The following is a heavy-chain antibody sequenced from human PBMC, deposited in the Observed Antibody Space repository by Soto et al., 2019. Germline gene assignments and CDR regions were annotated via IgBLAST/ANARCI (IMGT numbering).Heavy chain of an antibody. CDR2: ISAYNGNT. D-gene: IGHD4-17*01. CDR3: ATNTVTRVRDYYYGMDV. J-gene: IGHJ6*02. V-gene: IGHV1-18*01. CDR1: GDTFTSYG. Sequence: DSVKVSCKTSGDTFTSYGISWVRQAPGEGLEWMGWISAYNGNTNYAQKLQGRVTMTTDTSTSTAYMELRSLRSDDTAVYYCATNTVTRVRDYYYGMDVSGQGTTVTVSS.